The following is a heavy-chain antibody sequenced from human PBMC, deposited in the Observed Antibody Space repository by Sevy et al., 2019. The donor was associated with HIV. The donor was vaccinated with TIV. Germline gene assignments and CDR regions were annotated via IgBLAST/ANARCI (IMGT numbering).Heavy chain of an antibody. J-gene: IGHJ4*02. D-gene: IGHD3-3*01. CDR3: ARDQVFWSGYSYYFDY. V-gene: IGHV3-7*01. CDR1: GFTFSSYW. Sequence: GGSLRLSCAASGFTFSSYWMSWVRQAPAKGLEWVANIKQDGSEKYYVDSVKGRFTISRDNAKNSLYLQMNSLRAEDTAVYYCARDQVFWSGYSYYFDYWGQGTLVTVSS. CDR2: IKQDGSEK.